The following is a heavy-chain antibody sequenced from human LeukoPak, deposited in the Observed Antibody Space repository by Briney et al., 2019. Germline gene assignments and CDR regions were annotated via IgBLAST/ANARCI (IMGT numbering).Heavy chain of an antibody. CDR1: GGSISSSSYY. V-gene: IGHV4-61*05. CDR3: ARKGAGWIDP. CDR2: IFYSGST. J-gene: IGHJ5*02. Sequence: PSETLSLTCTVSGGSISSSSYYWGWIRQPPGKGLEWIGDIFYSGSTNYNPSLKSRVTMSVDTSKNQFSLKLSSVTALDTAVYYCARKGAGWIDPWGQGTLVTVSS.